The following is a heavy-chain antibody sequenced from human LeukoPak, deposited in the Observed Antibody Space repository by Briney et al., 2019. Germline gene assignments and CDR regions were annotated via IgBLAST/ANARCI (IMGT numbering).Heavy chain of an antibody. CDR1: GFTVSSNY. CDR3: ARDLPRGDSSLKDDEGAFDI. V-gene: IGHV3-53*04. CDR2: IYSGGST. Sequence: GGSLRLSCAASGFTVSSNYMSWVRQAPGKGLESVSVIYSGGSTYYADSVKGRFTISRHNSKNTLYLQMNSLRAEDTAVYYCARDLPRGDSSLKDDEGAFDIWGQGTMVTVSS. J-gene: IGHJ3*02. D-gene: IGHD3-22*01.